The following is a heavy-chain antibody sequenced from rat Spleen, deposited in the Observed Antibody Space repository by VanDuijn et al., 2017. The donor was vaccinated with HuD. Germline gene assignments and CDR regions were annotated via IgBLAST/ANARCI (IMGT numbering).Heavy chain of an antibody. V-gene: IGHV2-45*01. CDR2: MWSSGTT. CDR3: ARDRGNYYFDY. D-gene: IGHD1-10*01. Sequence: QVQLMESGPGLVQPSETLSLTCTVSGFSVTTYNIHWVRQPPGKSLAWMGVMWSSGTTDYNSALESRLSISRDTSKNQVFLKMNSLQSEDTTTYYCARDRGNYYFDYWGQGVMVTVSS. CDR1: GFSVTTYN. J-gene: IGHJ2*01.